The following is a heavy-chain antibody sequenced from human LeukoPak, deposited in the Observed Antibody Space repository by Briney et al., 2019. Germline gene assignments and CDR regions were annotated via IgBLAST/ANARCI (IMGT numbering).Heavy chain of an antibody. CDR3: ARDRDIVVVPAAIAYYGMDV. V-gene: IGHV1-69*13. D-gene: IGHD2-2*01. CDR1: GGTFSSYA. Sequence: SVKVSCKASGGTFSSYAISWVRQAPGQGLEWMGGIIPIFGTANYAQKFQGRVTITADESTSTAYMELSSLRSEDTAVYYCARDRDIVVVPAAIAYYGMDVWGKGTTVTVSS. J-gene: IGHJ6*04. CDR2: IIPIFGTA.